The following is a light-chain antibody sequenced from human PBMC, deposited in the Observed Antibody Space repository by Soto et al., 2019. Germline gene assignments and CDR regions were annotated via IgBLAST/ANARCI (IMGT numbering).Light chain of an antibody. CDR3: QQLNSYPT. CDR1: QGISSY. Sequence: DIQLTQSPSFLSASVGDRVTITCRASQGISSYLAWYQQKPGKAPKLLIYAASTLQSGVPSRFSCSGSGTEFTLTISSLQPEDFATYYCQQLNSYPTFGPGTKVDIK. V-gene: IGKV1-9*01. J-gene: IGKJ3*01. CDR2: AAS.